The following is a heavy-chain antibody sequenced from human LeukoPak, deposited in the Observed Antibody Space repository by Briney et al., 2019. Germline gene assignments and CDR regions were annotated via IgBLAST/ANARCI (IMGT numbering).Heavy chain of an antibody. J-gene: IGHJ4*02. D-gene: IGHD3-3*01. CDR3: AKDDTIFGVVIWGYFDY. Sequence: ASVKVSCKASNYTFTSYGISWVRQAPGQGLEWMAWINAYNGDTNYAQKLQGRVTLTTDTSTSTAYMELRSLRSDDTAVYYCAKDDTIFGVVIWGYFDYWGQGTLVTVSS. CDR2: INAYNGDT. CDR1: NYTFTSYG. V-gene: IGHV1-18*01.